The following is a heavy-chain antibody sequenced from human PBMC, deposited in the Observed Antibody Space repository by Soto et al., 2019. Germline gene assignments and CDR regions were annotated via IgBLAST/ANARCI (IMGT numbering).Heavy chain of an antibody. CDR3: AKDWGMATTKTQYFDY. CDR2: ISYDGSNK. D-gene: IGHD3-16*01. CDR1: GFTFSSYG. V-gene: IGHV3-30*18. Sequence: QVQLVESGGGVVQPGRSLRLSCAASGFTFSSYGMHWVRQAPGKGLEWVAVISYDGSNKYYADSVKGRFTISRDNSKNTLYLQKNSLRAEDTAGYYCAKDWGMATTKTQYFDYWGQGTLVTVSS. J-gene: IGHJ4*02.